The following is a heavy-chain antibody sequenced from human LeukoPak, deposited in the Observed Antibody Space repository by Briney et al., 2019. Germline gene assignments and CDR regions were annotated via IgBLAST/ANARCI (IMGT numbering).Heavy chain of an antibody. CDR1: GGSISSGSYY. V-gene: IGHV4-61*02. Sequence: SETLSLTCTVSGGSISSGSYYWSWIRQPAGKGLEWNGRIYTSGSTNYNPSLKSRVTISVDTSKNQFSLKLSSVTAADTAVYYCARAGNQYCSGGSCYPIWGQGTMVTVSS. CDR2: IYTSGST. CDR3: ARAGNQYCSGGSCYPI. J-gene: IGHJ3*02. D-gene: IGHD2-15*01.